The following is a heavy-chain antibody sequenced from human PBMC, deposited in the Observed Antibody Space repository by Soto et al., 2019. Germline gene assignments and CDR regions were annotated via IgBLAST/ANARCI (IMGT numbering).Heavy chain of an antibody. CDR3: ASGIQLWLRRINNGYSG. D-gene: IGHD5-12*01. CDR1: GGTFSSYA. V-gene: IGHV1-69*12. Sequence: QVQLVQSGAEVKKPESSVKVSCKAPGGTFSSYAISWVRQAPGQGLEWMGGIIPMFGTANYAQRFQDRVTITADESTNTFYMELSSLRSEATAVYFCASGIQLWLRRINNGYSGWGQGTLVTVSS. J-gene: IGHJ4*02. CDR2: IIPMFGTA.